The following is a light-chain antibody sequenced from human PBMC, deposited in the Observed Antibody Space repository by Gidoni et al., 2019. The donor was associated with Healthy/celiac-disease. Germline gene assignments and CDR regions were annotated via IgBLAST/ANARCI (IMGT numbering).Light chain of an antibody. J-gene: IGLJ3*02. CDR2: DVS. CDR3: FSFSGSRGVSWV. Sequence: QSARTQPASVSGSHGQSITITCTVTSRDVGGCNHVAWYQQHPGNAPKLMIYDVSNRPAGVSTRLSGSTSDNTASLTISGLQAADDADYYCFSFSGSRGVSWVFGGGTKLTVL. CDR1: SRDVGGCNH. V-gene: IGLV2-14*01.